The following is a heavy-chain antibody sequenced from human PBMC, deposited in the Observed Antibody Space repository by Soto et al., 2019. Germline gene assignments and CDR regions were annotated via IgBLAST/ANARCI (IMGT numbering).Heavy chain of an antibody. CDR2: INPDGSST. CDR3: VRKYPGTRPFDY. Sequence: GGSLRLSCAASGFTFSRYWMHWVRQAPGKGLVWVSRINPDGSSTNYADSVKGRFTISRDNSRTTLYLQMNSLRVEDTALYYCVRKYPGTRPFDYWGQGTLVTVSS. J-gene: IGHJ4*01. CDR1: GFTFSRYW. V-gene: IGHV3-74*01. D-gene: IGHD2-2*01.